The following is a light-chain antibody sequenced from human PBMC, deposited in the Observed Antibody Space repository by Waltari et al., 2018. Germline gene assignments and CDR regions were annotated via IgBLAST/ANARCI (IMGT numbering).Light chain of an antibody. Sequence: QLVLTQSPSASASLGASVTLTCTLSSGHSSNVIAWLQEQPGQGPRYLMKVNSDGSHSKGDEIPARFSGSSSGAERYLTISSLQSEDEADYYCQTGGHGTWVFGGGTKLTVL. CDR2: VNSDGSH. CDR1: SGHSSNV. J-gene: IGLJ3*02. CDR3: QTGGHGTWV. V-gene: IGLV4-69*01.